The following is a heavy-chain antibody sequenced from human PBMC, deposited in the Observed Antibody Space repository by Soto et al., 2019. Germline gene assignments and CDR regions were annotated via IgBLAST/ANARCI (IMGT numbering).Heavy chain of an antibody. V-gene: IGHV1-69*12. CDR2: IIPMFGTP. J-gene: IGHJ4*02. CDR1: GGSFRSYA. D-gene: IGHD3-16*02. CDR3: AWHVGGYHY. Sequence: QAQLVQSGAEVKKPGSSVKVSCKASGGSFRSYALNWVRQAPGQGLEWVGGIIPMFGTPNYAQTFQGRVTITADESTSTAYMELSSLRSEDSAVYYCAWHVGGYHYWGQGTLVTVSS.